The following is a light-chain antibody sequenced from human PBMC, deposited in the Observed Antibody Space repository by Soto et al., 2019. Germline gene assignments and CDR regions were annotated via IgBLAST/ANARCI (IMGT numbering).Light chain of an antibody. J-gene: IGKJ4*01. CDR2: DTS. CDR1: QRLSTY. V-gene: IGKV3-15*01. CDR3: QRYNNWPLT. Sequence: DIVLTQSPATLSLSPGERATLSCRASQRLSTYLAWYQHKPGQTPRLLIYDTSTRATGVPARFSGSRSGTEFTLTINSLQSEDFAVYYCQRYNNWPLTFGGGTKVESK.